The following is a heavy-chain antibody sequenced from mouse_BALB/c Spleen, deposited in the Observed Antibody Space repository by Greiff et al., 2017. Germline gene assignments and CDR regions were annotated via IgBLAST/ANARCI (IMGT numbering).Heavy chain of an antibody. CDR2: ISSGGST. Sequence: EVKLVESGGGLVKPGGSLKLSCAASGFTFSSYAMSWVRQTPEKRLEWVASISSGGSTYYPDSVKGRFTISRDNARNILYLQMSSTRSEDTAMYYCARGFTTATRCWAYWGQGTLVTVSA. V-gene: IGHV5-6-5*01. J-gene: IGHJ3*01. D-gene: IGHD1-2*01. CDR1: GFTFSSYA. CDR3: ARGFTTATRCWAY.